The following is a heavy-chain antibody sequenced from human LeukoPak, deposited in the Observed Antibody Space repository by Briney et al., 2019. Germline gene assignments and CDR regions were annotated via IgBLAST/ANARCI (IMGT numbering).Heavy chain of an antibody. Sequence: SETLSLTCTVSGGSISSYYWSWIRQPPGKGLEWIGEINHSGSTNYNPSLKSRVTISVDTSKNQFSLKLSSVTAADTAVYYCARIVVVPAAIRGWDYYYGMDVWGQGTTVTVSS. CDR1: GGSISSYY. CDR2: INHSGST. V-gene: IGHV4-34*01. D-gene: IGHD2-2*02. CDR3: ARIVVVPAAIRGWDYYYGMDV. J-gene: IGHJ6*02.